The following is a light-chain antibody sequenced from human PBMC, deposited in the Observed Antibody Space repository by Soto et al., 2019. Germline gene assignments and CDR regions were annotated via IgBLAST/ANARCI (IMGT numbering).Light chain of an antibody. J-gene: IGLJ3*02. CDR1: SSDVGAYNY. CDR3: TSYTNNKTWV. Sequence: QSVLTQPRSVSGSPGQSVTISCTGTSSDVGAYNYVSWYQQHPGKAPKFMIYEVINRPSGVSNRFSGSKSGNTASLTISGLQAEDEADYYCTSYTNNKTWVFGGGTKVTVL. CDR2: EVI. V-gene: IGLV2-14*01.